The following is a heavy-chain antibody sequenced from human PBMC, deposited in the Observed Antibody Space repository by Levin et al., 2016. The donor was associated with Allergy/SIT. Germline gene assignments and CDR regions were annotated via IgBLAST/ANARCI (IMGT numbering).Heavy chain of an antibody. CDR1: GFTVSTTY. J-gene: IGHJ4*02. Sequence: GGSLRLSCVGSGFTVSTTYLSWVRQAQGKGLEWVATLYSDGSGGGAVYAEFVKGRFAISRHNSKNTLYLEMNSLTLEDTAVYFCARLSGYWGQGTQVTVSS. CDR2: LYSDGSGGGA. V-gene: IGHV3-53*04. CDR3: ARLSGY. D-gene: IGHD3-10*01.